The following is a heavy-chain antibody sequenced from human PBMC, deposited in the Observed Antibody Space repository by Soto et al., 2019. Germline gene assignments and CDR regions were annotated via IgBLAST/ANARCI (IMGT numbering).Heavy chain of an antibody. V-gene: IGHV4-59*01. Sequence: SETLSLTCTVSGGSISSYYWSWIRQPPGKGLEWIGYIYYSGSTNYNPSLKSRVAISVDTSKNQFSLKLSSVTAADTAVYYCARADRYSSSSGEIDYWGQGTLVTVSS. J-gene: IGHJ4*02. CDR3: ARADRYSSSSGEIDY. CDR1: GGSISSYY. D-gene: IGHD6-6*01. CDR2: IYYSGST.